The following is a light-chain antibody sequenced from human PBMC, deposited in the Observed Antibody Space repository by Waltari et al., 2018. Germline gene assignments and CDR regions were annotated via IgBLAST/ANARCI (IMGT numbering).Light chain of an antibody. Sequence: DIQMTQSPSSLSASVGDRVTITCRASQGINDYLSWYQQKPGKAPKRLIYYASTLESGVPSRFSGSGSGTDYSITISSLQPEDIATYYCHQHDHLPLTFGGGTKVEIK. CDR1: QGINDY. CDR2: YAS. V-gene: IGKV1-33*01. J-gene: IGKJ4*01. CDR3: HQHDHLPLT.